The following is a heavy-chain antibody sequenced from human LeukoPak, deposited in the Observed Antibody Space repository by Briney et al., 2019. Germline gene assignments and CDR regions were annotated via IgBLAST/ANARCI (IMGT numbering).Heavy chain of an antibody. CDR1: GFTFTSYA. D-gene: IGHD3-10*01. CDR3: AKARVRGVILPFDY. J-gene: IGHJ4*02. CDR2: ISGGGAST. Sequence: GASLRLSCAASGFTFTSYAMTWVRQAPGKGLEWVSAISGGGASTYYADPLKGRFTISRDNSKNTLYLQMSSLRAEDTAVYYRAKARVRGVILPFDYWGQGALVTVSS. V-gene: IGHV3-23*01.